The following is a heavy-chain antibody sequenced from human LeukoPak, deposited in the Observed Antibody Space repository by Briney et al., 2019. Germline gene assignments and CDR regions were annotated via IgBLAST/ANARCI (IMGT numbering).Heavy chain of an antibody. J-gene: IGHJ6*03. Sequence: ASVKVSCKASGYTFTSYDINWVRQATGQGLEWMGWMNPNSGNTGYAQKFQGRVTMTRNTSISTAYMELSSLRSEDTAMYYCARAITYYDILTGYPIGDYYMDVWGKGTTVTVSS. CDR2: MNPNSGNT. D-gene: IGHD3-9*01. CDR1: GYTFTSYD. CDR3: ARAITYYDILTGYPIGDYYMDV. V-gene: IGHV1-8*01.